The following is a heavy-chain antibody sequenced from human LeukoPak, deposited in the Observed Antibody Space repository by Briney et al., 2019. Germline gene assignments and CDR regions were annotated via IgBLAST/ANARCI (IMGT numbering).Heavy chain of an antibody. CDR1: GYRFIDYG. CDR3: ARPNTDVAGYYFDY. J-gene: IGHJ4*02. D-gene: IGHD2-15*01. Sequence: ASVKVSYKASGYRFIDYGLSWVRQAPGQGLEWMGWIDTYRHGTNYAQNLRGRVTVTTDTSTTTLYMELRSLRFDDTAVYYCARPNTDVAGYYFDYWGQGTLVTVSS. V-gene: IGHV1-18*01. CDR2: IDTYRHGT.